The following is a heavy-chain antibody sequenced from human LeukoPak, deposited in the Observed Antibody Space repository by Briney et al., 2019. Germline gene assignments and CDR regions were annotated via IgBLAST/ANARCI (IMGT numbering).Heavy chain of an antibody. CDR1: GGSVNSYN. J-gene: IGHJ4*02. V-gene: IGHV4-4*07. Sequence: SETLSLTCTMSGGSVNSYNLSWIRQPAGKTLEWIGRIYDGGSTNYNPSLKSRVTMSVDTSKNQISLKLKSVTAADTAVYYCARRAGEYSHPYDYWGQGTLVTVSS. D-gene: IGHD4-17*01. CDR3: ARRAGEYSHPYDY. CDR2: IYDGGST.